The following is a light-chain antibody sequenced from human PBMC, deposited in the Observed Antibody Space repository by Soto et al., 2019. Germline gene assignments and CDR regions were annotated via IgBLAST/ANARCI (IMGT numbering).Light chain of an antibody. CDR3: QKYNSPPRT. J-gene: IGKJ1*01. Sequence: DIQMTQSPSSLSASVGDRVSITCRASQDIANFLAWYQQKPGKVPTLLIYAASTLQSGVPSRFSGSASGTDFTLTISSLQPEDVATYDCQKYNSPPRTFGQGTKVEI. CDR2: AAS. CDR1: QDIANF. V-gene: IGKV1-27*01.